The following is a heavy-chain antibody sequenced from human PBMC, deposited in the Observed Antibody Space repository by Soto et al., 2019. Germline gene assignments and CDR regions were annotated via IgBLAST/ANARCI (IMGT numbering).Heavy chain of an antibody. V-gene: IGHV3-15*01. Sequence: GGSLRLSCAASGVTFSDACMSWVRQAPGQGLEWVGRIKRRTDGGTADYAAPVKGRFTISRDDSKTTVYLQMTTLQTGDTAMYYCSRDQDTAIRSTTDYHSDYWGPGTLVTVSS. D-gene: IGHD2-21*02. CDR1: GVTFSDAC. CDR3: SRDQDTAIRSTTDYHSDY. J-gene: IGHJ4*02. CDR2: IKRRTDGGTA.